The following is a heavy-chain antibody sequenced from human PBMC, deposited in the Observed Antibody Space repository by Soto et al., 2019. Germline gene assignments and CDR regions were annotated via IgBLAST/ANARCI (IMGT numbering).Heavy chain of an antibody. Sequence: DVQLLESGGGLVQPGGSLRLSCAASRFSFSSYAMNWVRQAPGKGLECVSGISGSGDNTHYADSVKGRFTISRDNSRNTLYLQMSSVRAEDTAVYYCAGRQNGWFDPWGQGTLVTVSS. CDR1: RFSFSSYA. CDR3: AGRQNGWFDP. V-gene: IGHV3-23*01. CDR2: ISGSGDNT. J-gene: IGHJ5*02. D-gene: IGHD1-1*01.